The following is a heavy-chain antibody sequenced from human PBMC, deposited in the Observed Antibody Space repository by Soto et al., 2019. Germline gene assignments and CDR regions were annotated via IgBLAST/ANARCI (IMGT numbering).Heavy chain of an antibody. V-gene: IGHV1-69*13. CDR3: ATMPPPGATILIARPWP. CDR2: IIPIFGTA. D-gene: IGHD5-12*01. J-gene: IGHJ1*01. Sequence: SVKVSCKASGGTFSSYAISWVRQAPGQGLEWMGGIIPIFGTANYAQKFQGRVTITADESTSTAYMELSSLRSEDTAVYYCATMPPPGATILIARPWPGGRGTLVPAPS. CDR1: GGTFSSYA.